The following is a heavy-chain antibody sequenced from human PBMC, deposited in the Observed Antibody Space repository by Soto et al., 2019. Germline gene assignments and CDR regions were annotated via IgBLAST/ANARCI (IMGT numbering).Heavy chain of an antibody. CDR2: LSASGVIT. CDR1: GFTFSSYA. J-gene: IGHJ3*02. D-gene: IGHD5-12*01. Sequence: PGGSLRLSCAASGFTFSSYAMSWVRQAPGRGLEWVSALSASGVITYYADSVKGRFTISRDNSKNMLYLQMNSLRAEDTAVYYCAKDEEVIVATEGYIDAFDIWGQGTMVTVSS. V-gene: IGHV3-23*01. CDR3: AKDEEVIVATEGYIDAFDI.